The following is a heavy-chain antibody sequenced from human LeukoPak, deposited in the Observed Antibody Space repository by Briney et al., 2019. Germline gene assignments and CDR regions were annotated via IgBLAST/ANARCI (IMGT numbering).Heavy chain of an antibody. CDR3: ARRMGRRFGERYYYYHYMDV. J-gene: IGHJ6*03. CDR2: ISYSGNT. Sequence: PSETLSLTCTVSGGSISSSIYYWGWIRQPPGKGLEWIGSISYSGNTYYNPSLKSRVTISVDTSKNQFSLKLSSVTAADTAVYYCARRMGRRFGERYYYYHYMDVWGKGTTVTISS. CDR1: GGSISSSIYY. D-gene: IGHD3-10*01. V-gene: IGHV4-39*01.